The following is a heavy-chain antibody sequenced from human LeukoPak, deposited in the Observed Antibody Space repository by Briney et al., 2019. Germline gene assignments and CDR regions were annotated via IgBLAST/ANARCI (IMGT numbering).Heavy chain of an antibody. CDR1: GFTFSSYA. D-gene: IGHD6-13*01. Sequence: GGSPRLSCAASGFTFSSYAMSWVRQAPGKGLEWVSTISGSGGYTYYADSVKGRSTISRDISKNTLYLQMNSLRAEDTAVYYCARVAEAAAFDYWGQGTLVTVSS. V-gene: IGHV3-23*01. CDR2: ISGSGGYT. J-gene: IGHJ4*02. CDR3: ARVAEAAAFDY.